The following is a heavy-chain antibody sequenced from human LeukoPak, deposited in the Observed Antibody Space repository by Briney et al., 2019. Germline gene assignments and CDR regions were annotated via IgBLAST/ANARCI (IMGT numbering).Heavy chain of an antibody. J-gene: IGHJ4*02. V-gene: IGHV3-30*19. CDR1: GFSFSDYH. D-gene: IGHD6-19*01. CDR2: ISSHGSNK. Sequence: GGSLRLSCAGSGFSFSDYHMSWIRQAPGKGLKWVAVISSHGSNKDYADSVKGRFTISRDNSENTLYLQMDSLTTEDTGVYYCAREQGQQWRRFDSWGQGSPVTVSS. CDR3: AREQGQQWRRFDS.